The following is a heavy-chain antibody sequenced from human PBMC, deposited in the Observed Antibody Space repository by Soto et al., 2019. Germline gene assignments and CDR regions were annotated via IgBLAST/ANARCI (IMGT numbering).Heavy chain of an antibody. Sequence: VSVKVSCKASGYTFTSYAMHWVRQAPGQRLEWMGWINAGNGNTKYSQKFQGRVTITRDTSASTAYMELSSLRSEDTAVYYCARDGIVVVPAARYYYYMDVWGKGTTVTVSS. D-gene: IGHD2-2*01. CDR2: INAGNGNT. CDR3: ARDGIVVVPAARYYYYMDV. V-gene: IGHV1-3*01. CDR1: GYTFTSYA. J-gene: IGHJ6*03.